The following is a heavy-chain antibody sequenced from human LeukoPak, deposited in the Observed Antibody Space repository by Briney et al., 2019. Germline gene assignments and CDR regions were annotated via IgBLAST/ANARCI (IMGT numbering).Heavy chain of an antibody. CDR3: AKTGDYYDSSGYYYYYYMDV. J-gene: IGHJ6*03. CDR1: GFTFSSYG. D-gene: IGHD3-22*01. Sequence: GGTLRLSCAASGFTFSSYGMSWVRQAPGKWLEWVSAISGSGGSTYYADSVKGRFTISRDNSKNTLYLQMDSLRAEDTAVYYCAKTGDYYDSSGYYYYYYMDVWGKGTTVTISS. CDR2: ISGSGGST. V-gene: IGHV3-23*01.